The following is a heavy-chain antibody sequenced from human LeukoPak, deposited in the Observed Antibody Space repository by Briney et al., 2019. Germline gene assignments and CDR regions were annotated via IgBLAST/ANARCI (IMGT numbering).Heavy chain of an antibody. D-gene: IGHD6-19*01. J-gene: IGHJ4*02. CDR1: GFTFSSYA. CDR3: AKLTGVAGTGDY. Sequence: GRSLRLSCAASGFTFSSYAMHWVRQAPGKGLEWVAVISYDGSNKYYADSVKGRFTISRDNSKNTLYLQMNSLRAEDTAVYYCAKLTGVAGTGDYWGQGTLVTVSS. CDR2: ISYDGSNK. V-gene: IGHV3-30-3*01.